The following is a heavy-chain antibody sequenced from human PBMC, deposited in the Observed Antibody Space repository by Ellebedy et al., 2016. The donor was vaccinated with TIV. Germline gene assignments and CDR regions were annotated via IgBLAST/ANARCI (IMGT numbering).Heavy chain of an antibody. CDR2: INDDGSAT. CDR3: ATFSRPVY. D-gene: IGHD3-3*02. J-gene: IGHJ4*02. V-gene: IGHV3-74*01. CDR1: GFRFSSYW. Sequence: GESLKISXAASGFRFSSYWMHWVRQLPGKGLVWVAHINDDGSATNYADSVKGRFTISRDNAKNMVYLQMNSLRAEDTAVYHCATFSRPVYWGQGTLVTVSS.